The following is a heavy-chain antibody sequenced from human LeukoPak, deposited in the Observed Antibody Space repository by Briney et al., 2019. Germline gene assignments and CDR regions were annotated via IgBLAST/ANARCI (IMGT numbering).Heavy chain of an antibody. Sequence: GGSLRLSCAVSGFTFSSYGMHWIRQAPGRGLEWVAIISVDGTYKYYTDSVKGRFTISRDNSKNTLSLEMSSLRVEDTAVYYCAKGGLDFGGTVYMDVWGKGTTVTIS. D-gene: IGHD3-10*01. J-gene: IGHJ6*03. V-gene: IGHV3-30*18. CDR1: GFTFSSYG. CDR3: AKGGLDFGGTVYMDV. CDR2: ISVDGTYK.